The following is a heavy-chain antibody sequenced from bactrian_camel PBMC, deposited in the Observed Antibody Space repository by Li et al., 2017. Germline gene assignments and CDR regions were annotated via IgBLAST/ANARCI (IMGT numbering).Heavy chain of an antibody. CDR1: GYTAKTCS. J-gene: IGHJ4*01. Sequence: QLVESGGGSVQAGESLRLSCVASGYTAKTCSWNWYRQVQGKGLEWIAHIISDGGRSFYATSVKGRFTISQDKAKNTLYLQMNSLRPEDTAMYYCAADFRVGLLCEHDRYDYNYRGQGTQVTVS. V-gene: IGHV3S25*01. CDR3: AADFRVGLLCEHDRYDYNY. CDR2: IISDGGRS. D-gene: IGHD3*01.